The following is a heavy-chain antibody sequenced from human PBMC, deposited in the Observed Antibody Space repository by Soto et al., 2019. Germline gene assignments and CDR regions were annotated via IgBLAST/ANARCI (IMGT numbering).Heavy chain of an antibody. J-gene: IGHJ6*02. CDR3: ARLGFSSGYYGMDV. Sequence: PGASLKISCKGSGYSFTSYWISWVRQMPGKVLEWMGRIDPSDSYTNYSPSFQGHVTISADKSISTAYLQWSSLKASDTAMYYCARLGFSSGYYGMDVWGQGXTVTASS. V-gene: IGHV5-10-1*01. D-gene: IGHD3-3*01. CDR1: GYSFTSYW. CDR2: IDPSDSYT.